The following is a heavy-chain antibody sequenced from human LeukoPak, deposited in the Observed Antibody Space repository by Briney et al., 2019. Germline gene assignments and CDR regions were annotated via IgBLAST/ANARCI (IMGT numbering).Heavy chain of an antibody. D-gene: IGHD6-6*01. J-gene: IGHJ4*02. CDR2: INHSGST. CDR3: ARGRGNSSSSYYFDY. Sequence: SETLSLTCAVYGGPFSGYYWSWIRQPPGKGLEWIGEINHSGSTNYNPSLKSRVTISVDTSKNQFSLKLSSVTAADTAVYYCARGRGNSSSSYYFDYWGQGTLVTVSS. V-gene: IGHV4-34*01. CDR1: GGPFSGYY.